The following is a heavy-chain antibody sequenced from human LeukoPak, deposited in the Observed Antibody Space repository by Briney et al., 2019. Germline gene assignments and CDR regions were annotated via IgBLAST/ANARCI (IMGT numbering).Heavy chain of an antibody. CDR3: ASGYCGGACQLGGVDM. CDR1: GGSISSYY. V-gene: IGHV4-59*01. J-gene: IGHJ3*02. Sequence: SETLSLTCTVSGGSISSYYWSWLRQPPGKGLEYIGYTHYSGSTNYNPSLKSRVTISLDTSGNQFSLKLTSVTAADTAVYYCASGYCGGACQLGGVDMWGQRTMVTVSS. CDR2: THYSGST. D-gene: IGHD2-21*02.